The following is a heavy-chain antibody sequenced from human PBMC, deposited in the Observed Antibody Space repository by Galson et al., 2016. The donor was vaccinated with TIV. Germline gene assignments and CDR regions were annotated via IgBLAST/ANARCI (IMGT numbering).Heavy chain of an antibody. V-gene: IGHV3-30-3*01. CDR3: ARGYDHWSGYCVPGY. CDR2: ISFEGTNR. CDR1: GFTLSSHS. J-gene: IGHJ4*02. D-gene: IGHD3-3*01. Sequence: SLRLSCAASGFTLSSHSMHWVRQAPGKGLEWVAVISFEGTNRQYADSVKGRFTISRDTSKNTLFLEMNSLRPEDTAFYYCARGYDHWSGYCVPGYWGQGTLVTVSS.